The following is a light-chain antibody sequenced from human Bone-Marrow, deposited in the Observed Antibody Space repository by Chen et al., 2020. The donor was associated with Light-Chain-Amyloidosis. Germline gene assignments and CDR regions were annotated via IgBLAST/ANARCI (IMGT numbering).Light chain of an antibody. V-gene: IGLV6-57*01. CDR2: EDD. CDR3: QSYQGSSQGV. J-gene: IGLJ3*02. CDR1: SGSIATND. Sequence: NFMLTQPHSVSESPGKTVIISCTRSSGSIATNDVQWYQQRPGSSPTTVIYEDDQRPSGVPDRFSGSIDRSSNSASLTISGLKIEDEADYYCQSYQGSSQGVFGGGTKLTVL.